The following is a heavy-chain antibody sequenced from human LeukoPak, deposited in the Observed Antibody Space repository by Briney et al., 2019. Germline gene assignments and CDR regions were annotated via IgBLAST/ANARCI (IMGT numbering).Heavy chain of an antibody. D-gene: IGHD3-3*01. V-gene: IGHV3-48*01. CDR3: ARDHYELWGGYPPSYMGV. Sequence: PGGSLRLSCAASGFTFSSYSMNWVRQAPGKGLEWVSYISSSSSTIYYADSVKGRFTISRDNAKNSLYLQMNSLRAEDTAVYYCARDHYELWGGYPPSYMGVWGKGTTVTVSS. CDR1: GFTFSSYS. CDR2: ISSSSSTI. J-gene: IGHJ6*03.